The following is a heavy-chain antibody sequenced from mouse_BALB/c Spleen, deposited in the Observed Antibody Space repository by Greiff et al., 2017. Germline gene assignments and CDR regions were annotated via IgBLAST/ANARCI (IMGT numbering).Heavy chain of an antibody. D-gene: IGHD1-3*01. CDR2: ISSGSSTY. J-gene: IGHJ4*01. Sequence: EVKLMESGGGLVQPGGSRKLSCAASGFTFSSFGMHWVRQAPEKGLEWVAYISSGSSTYYYADTVKGRFTISRDNPKNTLFLQMTSLRSDDTAMYYCARSCELYYYAMDYWGQGTSVTVSS. V-gene: IGHV5-17*02. CDR3: ARSCELYYYAMDY. CDR1: GFTFSSFG.